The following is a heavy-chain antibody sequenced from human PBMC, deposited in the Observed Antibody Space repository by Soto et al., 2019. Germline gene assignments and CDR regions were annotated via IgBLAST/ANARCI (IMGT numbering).Heavy chain of an antibody. J-gene: IGHJ2*01. Sequence: QVQLVQSGDEVRKPGSSVTVSYKASGGTFSSNAIVWVRQAPGQGLEWMGGIVPMFGVSKNAQKFQGRVTITSDESTRTAYMKLSSLRSDDTAVYYCARLEQQLVDYWYLDFWGRGTLVTVSS. D-gene: IGHD6-13*01. V-gene: IGHV1-69*05. CDR2: IVPMFGVS. CDR1: GGTFSSNA. CDR3: ARLEQQLVDYWYLDF.